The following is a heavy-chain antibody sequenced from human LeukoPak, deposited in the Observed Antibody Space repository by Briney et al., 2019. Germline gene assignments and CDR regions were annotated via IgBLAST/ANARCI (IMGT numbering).Heavy chain of an antibody. J-gene: IGHJ4*02. V-gene: IGHV4-59*01. CDR1: GGSITNYY. Sequence: PSETLSLTCTVSGGSITNYYWSWIRQPPGKGLEWIGYIYYSGSTNYNPSLKSRVTISIDTSKSQFSLKLSSVTAADTAVYYCARVSRRGYYFDYWGQGTLVTVSS. CDR2: IYYSGST. CDR3: ARVSRRGYYFDY.